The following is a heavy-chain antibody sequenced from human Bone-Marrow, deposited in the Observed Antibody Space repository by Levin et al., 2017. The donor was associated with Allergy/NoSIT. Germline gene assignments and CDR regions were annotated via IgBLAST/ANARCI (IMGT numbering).Heavy chain of an antibody. J-gene: IGHJ4*02. CDR1: GFTFSTHG. CDR2: INGSGGST. D-gene: IGHD6-19*01. Sequence: GSLRLSCKASGFTFSTHGMSWVRQAPGKGLEWVSDINGSGGSTYYADSVKGRFTISRDYLRNTLYLQMNSLRVEDTAVYFCAKAVVAVAGDFYFFDYWGQGTPVTVSS. V-gene: IGHV3-23*01. CDR3: AKAVVAVAGDFYFFDY.